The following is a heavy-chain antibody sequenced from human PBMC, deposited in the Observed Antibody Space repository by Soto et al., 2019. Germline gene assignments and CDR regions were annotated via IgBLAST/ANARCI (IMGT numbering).Heavy chain of an antibody. Sequence: VASVKVSCKASGGTFSSYAISWVRQAPGQGLEWMGGIIPIFGTANHAQKFQGRVTITADESTSTAYMELSSLRSEDTAAYSCARAHDANGVCWYWGQGTLVTVSS. CDR1: GGTFSSYA. D-gene: IGHD2-8*01. CDR2: IIPIFGTA. J-gene: IGHJ4*02. V-gene: IGHV1-69*13. CDR3: ARAHDANGVCWY.